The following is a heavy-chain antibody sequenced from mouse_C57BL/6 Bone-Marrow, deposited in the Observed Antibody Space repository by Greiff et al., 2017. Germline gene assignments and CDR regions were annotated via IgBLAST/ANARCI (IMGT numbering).Heavy chain of an antibody. CDR3: ARDGYPYYFDY. J-gene: IGHJ2*01. CDR1: GYTFTSYW. V-gene: IGHV1-69*01. D-gene: IGHD2-3*01. Sequence: QVQLQQPGAELVKPGASVKLSCKASGYTFTSYWMHWVKQRPGQGLEWIGEIDPSDSYTNYNQKFKGKSTLTVDKSSSTAYMQLSSLTSEDSAVYYCARDGYPYYFDYWGQGTTLTVSS. CDR2: IDPSDSYT.